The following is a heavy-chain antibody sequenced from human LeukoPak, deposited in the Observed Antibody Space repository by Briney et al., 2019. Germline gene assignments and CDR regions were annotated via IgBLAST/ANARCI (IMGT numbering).Heavy chain of an antibody. J-gene: IGHJ4*02. CDR3: AVDCDGRGSDCY. CDR1: GFTFTSHW. V-gene: IGHV3-7*01. Sequence: GRSMTLSSAPSGFTFTSHWMSCDRQAPGEGREWVGTIKPDGSETNFVDSVKGRFTISRDNARNLLYLQMRSLRAEDTAVYQCAVDCDGRGSDCYWGQGTLVTVSS. D-gene: IGHD3-10*01. CDR2: IKPDGSET.